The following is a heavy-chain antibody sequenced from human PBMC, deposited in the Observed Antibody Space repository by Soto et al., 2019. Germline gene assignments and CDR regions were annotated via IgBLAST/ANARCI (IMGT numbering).Heavy chain of an antibody. CDR3: ARDGGDGYNKYYYYYGMGF. V-gene: IGHV1-69*01. CDR2: IIPIFGTA. Sequence: VQLVQSGAEVKKPGSSVKVSCKASGGTLSRYAISWVRQAPGQGLEWMGGIIPIFGTATYAQKFQGRVPITADEYASTGYMELRSRSSEDTAVYYFARDGGDGYNKYYYYYGMGFCGQGTTVTVSS. D-gene: IGHD2-21*01. CDR1: GGTLSRYA. J-gene: IGHJ6*01.